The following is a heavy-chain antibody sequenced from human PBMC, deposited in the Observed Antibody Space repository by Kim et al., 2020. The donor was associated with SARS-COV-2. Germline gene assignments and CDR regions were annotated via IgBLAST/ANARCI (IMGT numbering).Heavy chain of an antibody. Sequence: GGSLRLSCAASGFTCSSYGMHWVRQAPGKGLEWVAVISYDGSNKYYADSVKGRFTISRDNSKNTLYLQMNSLRAEDTAVYYCARGDYGSGSKRFFGMDVWGQGTTVTVSS. CDR1: GFTCSSYG. V-gene: IGHV3-33*05. CDR3: ARGDYGSGSKRFFGMDV. CDR2: ISYDGSNK. J-gene: IGHJ6*02. D-gene: IGHD3-10*01.